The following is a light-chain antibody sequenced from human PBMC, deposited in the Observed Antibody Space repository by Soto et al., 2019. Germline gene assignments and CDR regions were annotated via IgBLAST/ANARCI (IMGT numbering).Light chain of an antibody. J-gene: IGLJ1*01. CDR2: LEGSGSY. Sequence: QPVLTQSSSASASLGSSVTLTCTLSSGHSSYNIAWHQQQPGKAHRYLMKLEGSGSYNTGRGVPDRFSASRSGADRYLTIAILQFDDEAYYYCETWDSNTHVFGTGTKLTVL. CDR1: SGHSSYN. V-gene: IGLV4-60*02. CDR3: ETWDSNTHV.